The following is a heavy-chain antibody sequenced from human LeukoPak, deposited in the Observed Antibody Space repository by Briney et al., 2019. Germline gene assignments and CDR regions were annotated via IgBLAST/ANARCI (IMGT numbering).Heavy chain of an antibody. CDR3: ASGDGYNPDY. J-gene: IGHJ4*02. Sequence: SVKVSCKASGGTFSSYAISWVRQAPGQGLEWMGRIIPILGIANYAQKFQGRVTVTADKSTSTAYMELSSLRSEDTAVYYCASGDGYNPDYWGQGTLVTVSS. V-gene: IGHV1-69*04. D-gene: IGHD5-24*01. CDR1: GGTFSSYA. CDR2: IIPILGIA.